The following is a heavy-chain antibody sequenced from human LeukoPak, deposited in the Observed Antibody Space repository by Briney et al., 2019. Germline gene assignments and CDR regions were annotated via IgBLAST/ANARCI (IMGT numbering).Heavy chain of an antibody. CDR1: GGSISSYY. Sequence: PSETLSLTCTVSGGSISSYYWSWIRQPAGKGLEWIGRMYTSGSTNYNPSLKSRVTMSVGTSNNQFSLKLSSVTAADTAVYYCARVPYYYDSSNDYSGYFDYWGQGTLVTVSS. CDR3: ARVPYYYDSSNDYSGYFDY. CDR2: MYTSGST. V-gene: IGHV4-4*07. D-gene: IGHD3-22*01. J-gene: IGHJ4*02.